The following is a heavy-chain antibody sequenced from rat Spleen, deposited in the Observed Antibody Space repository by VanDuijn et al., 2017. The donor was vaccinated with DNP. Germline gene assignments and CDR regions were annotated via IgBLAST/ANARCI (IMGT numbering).Heavy chain of an antibody. Sequence: EVQLVESGGGLVQPGRSLKLSCVASGFTFDNYWMTWVRQVPGKGLEWVASITANAAYTYYLDSVKDRFTISRENAKDTLYLQMNSLKSEDTATYYCARGYGGYCAMDAWGQGTSVTVSS. CDR1: GFTFDNYW. CDR3: ARGYGGYCAMDA. J-gene: IGHJ4*01. CDR2: ITANAAYT. V-gene: IGHV5-31*01. D-gene: IGHD1-11*01.